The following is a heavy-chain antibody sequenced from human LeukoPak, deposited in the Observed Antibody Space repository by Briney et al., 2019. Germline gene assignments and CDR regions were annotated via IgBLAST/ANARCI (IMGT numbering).Heavy chain of an antibody. CDR1: GFTFSSYA. Sequence: GGSLRLSCAASGFTFSSYAMGWVRQAPGKGLEWVSSICGSGGNRYYADSVKGRFTISRDNSKNTLYLQMNSLRAGDTAVYYYASPPTVTTFDSWGQGTLVTVSS. CDR3: ASPPTVTTFDS. J-gene: IGHJ4*02. CDR2: ICGSGGNR. D-gene: IGHD4-11*01. V-gene: IGHV3-23*01.